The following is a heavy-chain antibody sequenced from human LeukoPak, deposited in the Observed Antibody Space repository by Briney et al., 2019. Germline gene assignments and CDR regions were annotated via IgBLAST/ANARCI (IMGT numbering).Heavy chain of an antibody. J-gene: IGHJ4*02. CDR1: GFTVSSNS. CDR3: ARGGPAAGRFDY. D-gene: IGHD6-13*01. Sequence: GGSLRLSCTVSGFTVSSNSMSWVRQAPGEGLEWVSVIYSGGSTYYADSVKGRFTISRDNSKNTLYLQMNSLRAEDTAVYYCARGGPAAGRFDYWGQGTLVTVSS. CDR2: IYSGGST. V-gene: IGHV3-66*01.